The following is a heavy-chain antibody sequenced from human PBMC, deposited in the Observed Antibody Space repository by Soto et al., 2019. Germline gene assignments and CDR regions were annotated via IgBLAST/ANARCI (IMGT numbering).Heavy chain of an antibody. V-gene: IGHV1-18*01. CDR1: GYTFTSYG. D-gene: IGHD2-2*01. J-gene: IGHJ3*02. Sequence: ASVKVSCKASGYTFTSYGISWVRQAPGQGLEWMGWISAYNGNTNYAQKLQGRDTMTTDTSTSTAYMELRSLRSDDTAVYYCARDPPGYCSSTSCHNDAFDIWGQGTMVTVSS. CDR2: ISAYNGNT. CDR3: ARDPPGYCSSTSCHNDAFDI.